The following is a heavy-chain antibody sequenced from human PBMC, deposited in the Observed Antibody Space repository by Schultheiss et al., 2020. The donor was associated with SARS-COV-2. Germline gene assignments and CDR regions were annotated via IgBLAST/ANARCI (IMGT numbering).Heavy chain of an antibody. D-gene: IGHD3-16*02. Sequence: SVKVSCKASGDTFNNYAVSWVRQAPGQGLEWMGGIIPIFGTAKYAQKIKDRVTMTTDTSTNTAYMELRSLRSDDTAVYYCARQSYVRGIHRADDAYDIWGQGTMVTVSS. CDR1: GDTFNNYA. CDR3: ARQSYVRGIHRADDAYDI. J-gene: IGHJ3*02. V-gene: IGHV1-69*05. CDR2: IIPIFGTA.